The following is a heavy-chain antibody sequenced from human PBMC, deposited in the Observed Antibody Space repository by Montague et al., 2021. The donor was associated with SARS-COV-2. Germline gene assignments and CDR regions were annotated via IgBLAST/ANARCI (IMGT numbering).Heavy chain of an antibody. CDR3: ARATEWRGYYYYYCMDV. J-gene: IGHJ6*03. D-gene: IGHD1-14*01. Sequence: CAISGDSVSSNSAAWNWIRQSPSRGLEWLGRTYYRSRWFNDYAVXIRSRITINPDTSKNQFSLQLNSVTPEDTAVYYCARATEWRGYYYYYCMDVWGKGTTVTVSS. CDR1: GDSVSSNSAA. CDR2: TYYRSRWFN. V-gene: IGHV6-1*01.